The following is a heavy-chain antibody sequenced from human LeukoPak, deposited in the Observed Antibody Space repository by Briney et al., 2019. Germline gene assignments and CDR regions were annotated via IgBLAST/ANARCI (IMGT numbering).Heavy chain of an antibody. CDR3: ARESPITETA. J-gene: IGHJ5*02. CDR1: GGSISSSSYY. V-gene: IGHV4-61*02. Sequence: SETLSPTCTVSGGSISSSSYYWGWIRQPPGKGLEWIGRIYTRGNTNYNPSLESRVTILLDRSKNQFSLRLNSVTAADTAVYYCARESPITETAWGQGTLVTVSS. D-gene: IGHD1-14*01. CDR2: IYTRGNT.